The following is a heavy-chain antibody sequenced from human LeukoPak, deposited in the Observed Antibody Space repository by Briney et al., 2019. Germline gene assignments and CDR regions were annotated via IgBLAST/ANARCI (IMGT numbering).Heavy chain of an antibody. V-gene: IGHV3-23*01. J-gene: IGHJ4*02. CDR1: GFTFSSYA. CDR3: TKGPRDGSLDY. D-gene: IGHD3-10*01. CDR2: ISGSGTGT. Sequence: GGSLRLSCAAPGFTFSSYAMSWVRQAPGKGLEWVSAISGSGTGTYYTDSVKGRFTISRDNSKNTLYLQMNSLRDDDTAVYYCTKGPRDGSLDYWGQGTLVTVSS.